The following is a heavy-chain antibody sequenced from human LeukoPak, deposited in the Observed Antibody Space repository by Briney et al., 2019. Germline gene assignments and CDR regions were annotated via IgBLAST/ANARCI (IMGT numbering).Heavy chain of an antibody. Sequence: SETLSLTCSVSGGHINSNDSYWGWIRQPPGKGPEWIGTIYYSGITYYNPSLKSRVTISADMSKNQFSLKLSSVTAADTAVYYCARDRRYCINGVCRENWFDLWGQGTLVTVSS. V-gene: IGHV4-39*07. D-gene: IGHD2-8*01. J-gene: IGHJ5*02. CDR2: IYYSGIT. CDR1: GGHINSNDSY. CDR3: ARDRRYCINGVCRENWFDL.